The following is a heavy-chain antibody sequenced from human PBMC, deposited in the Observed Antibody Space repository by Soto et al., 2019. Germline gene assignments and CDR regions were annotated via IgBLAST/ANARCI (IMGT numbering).Heavy chain of an antibody. CDR3: ARVVSTVSTRWIDP. CDR1: GGSISSGDYY. CDR2: IYYSGST. V-gene: IGHV4-30-4*01. J-gene: IGHJ5*02. D-gene: IGHD4-4*01. Sequence: SETLSLTCTVSGGSISSGDYYWSWIRQPPGKGLEWIGYIYYSGSTYYNPSLKSRVTISVDTSKNQFSLKLSSVTAADTAVYYCARVVSTVSTRWIDPWGQGTLVTVSS.